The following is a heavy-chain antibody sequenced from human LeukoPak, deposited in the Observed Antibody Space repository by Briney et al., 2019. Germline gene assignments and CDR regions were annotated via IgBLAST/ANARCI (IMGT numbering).Heavy chain of an antibody. Sequence: GGSLRLSCAASGFTFDDYTMHWVRQAPGKGLEWVSLISWDGGSTYYADSVKGRFTISRDNSKNSLYLQMNSLRAEDTAVYYCALQYGDYVSNAFDIWGQGTMVTVSS. CDR1: GFTFDDYT. CDR3: ALQYGDYVSNAFDI. D-gene: IGHD4-17*01. CDR2: ISWDGGST. V-gene: IGHV3-43*01. J-gene: IGHJ3*02.